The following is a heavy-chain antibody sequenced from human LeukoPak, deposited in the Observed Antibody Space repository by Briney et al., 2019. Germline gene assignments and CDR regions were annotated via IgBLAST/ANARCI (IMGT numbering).Heavy chain of an antibody. CDR2: ISSSSSTT. CDR1: GFTFSSYS. CDR3: ARDYRSSSGIGFDY. J-gene: IGHJ4*02. D-gene: IGHD6-6*01. Sequence: GGSLRLSCAASGFTFSSYSMNWVRQAPGKGLEWVSFISSSSSTTYYAESVKGRFTISRDNAKNSPYLQMNSLRDEDTAVYYCARDYRSSSGIGFDYWGQGTLVTVSS. V-gene: IGHV3-48*02.